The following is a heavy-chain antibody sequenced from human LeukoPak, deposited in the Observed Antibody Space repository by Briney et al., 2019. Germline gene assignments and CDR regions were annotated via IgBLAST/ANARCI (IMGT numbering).Heavy chain of an antibody. D-gene: IGHD3-22*01. CDR2: IIPIFGIA. CDR3: ARAPTYYYDSSGSPLGGMDV. V-gene: IGHV1-69*04. CDR1: GGTFSSYA. Sequence: GASAKVSCKASGGTFSSYAISWVRRAPGQGLEWMGRIIPIFGIANYAQKFQGRVTITADKSTSTAYMELSSLRSEDTAVYYCARAPTYYYDSSGSPLGGMDVWGQGTTVTVSS. J-gene: IGHJ6*02.